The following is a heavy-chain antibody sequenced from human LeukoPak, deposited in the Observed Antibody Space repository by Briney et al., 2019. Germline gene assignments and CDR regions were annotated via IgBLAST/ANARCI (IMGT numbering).Heavy chain of an antibody. V-gene: IGHV3-21*01. CDR1: GFTLNSYS. Sequence: GGSLRLSYAVSGFTLNSYSMICVRQAPGKGLEWVSSIGSSLTYIYYADSVKGRFTISRDNAKNSLYLQMNSLRAEDTAVYYCARGGRASAFDIWGQGTMVTVSS. CDR3: ARGGRASAFDI. CDR2: IGSSLTYI. J-gene: IGHJ3*02. D-gene: IGHD2-15*01.